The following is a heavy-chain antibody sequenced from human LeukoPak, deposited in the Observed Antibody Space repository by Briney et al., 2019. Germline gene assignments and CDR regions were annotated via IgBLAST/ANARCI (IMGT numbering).Heavy chain of an antibody. CDR1: GFTFSDYY. Sequence: GGSLRLSCAASGFTFSDYYMSWIRQAPGKGLEWVSYISSSGSTTYYADSVKGRFTISRDNSKNTLYLQMNSLRAEDTAVYYCANPSVWGTRGYFDYWGQGTLVTVSS. CDR2: ISSSGSTT. CDR3: ANPSVWGTRGYFDY. V-gene: IGHV3-11*01. D-gene: IGHD3-16*01. J-gene: IGHJ4*02.